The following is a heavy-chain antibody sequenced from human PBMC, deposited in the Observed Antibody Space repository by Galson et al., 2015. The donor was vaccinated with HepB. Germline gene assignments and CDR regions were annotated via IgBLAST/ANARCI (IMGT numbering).Heavy chain of an antibody. CDR1: GFTFSSYS. V-gene: IGHV3-48*01. Sequence: SLRLSCAASGFTFSSYSMNWVRQAPGKGLEWVSYISSSSSTIYYADSVKGRFTISRDNAKNSLYLQMNSLRAEDTAVYYCARDSYCSSTSCYRRGLVDYWGQGTLVTVSS. CDR2: ISSSSSTI. D-gene: IGHD2-2*01. J-gene: IGHJ4*02. CDR3: ARDSYCSSTSCYRRGLVDY.